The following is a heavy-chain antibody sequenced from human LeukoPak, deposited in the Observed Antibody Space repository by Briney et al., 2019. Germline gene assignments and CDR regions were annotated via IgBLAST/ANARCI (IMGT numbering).Heavy chain of an antibody. Sequence: SETLSLTCTVSGGSISSYYWSWIRQPPGKGLEWIGYIYYSGSTNYNPPLKSRVTISVDTSKNQFSLKLSSVTAADTAVYYCARSYYFDYWGQGTLVTVSS. V-gene: IGHV4-59*12. J-gene: IGHJ4*02. CDR2: IYYSGST. CDR3: ARSYYFDY. CDR1: GGSISSYY.